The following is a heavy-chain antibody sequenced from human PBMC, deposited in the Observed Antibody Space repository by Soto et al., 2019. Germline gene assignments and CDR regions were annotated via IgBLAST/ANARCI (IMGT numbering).Heavy chain of an antibody. Sequence: ASVKVSCKASGGTFSSYAISWVRQAPGQGLEWMGGIIPIFGTANYAQKFQGRVTITADESTSTAYMELSSLRSEDTAVYYCARERVDTAMVGLYYYYGMDVWGQGTTVTVSS. CDR3: ARERVDTAMVGLYYYYGMDV. J-gene: IGHJ6*02. CDR2: IIPIFGTA. D-gene: IGHD5-18*01. V-gene: IGHV1-69*13. CDR1: GGTFSSYA.